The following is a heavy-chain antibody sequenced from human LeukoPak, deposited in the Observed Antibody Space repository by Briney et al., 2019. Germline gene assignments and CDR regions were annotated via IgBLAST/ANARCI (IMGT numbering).Heavy chain of an antibody. D-gene: IGHD3-22*01. J-gene: IGHJ4*02. Sequence: GGSLRLSCAASGFTFSRYAMNWVRQAPGKGLEWVSSISSSSSYIYYTDSVKGRFTISRDNSKNTLYLQMNSLRAEDTAVYYCARSNRAAYYDSSGYPTEGPPDYWGQGTLVTVSS. CDR1: GFTFSRYA. V-gene: IGHV3-21*01. CDR3: ARSNRAAYYDSSGYPTEGPPDY. CDR2: ISSSSSYI.